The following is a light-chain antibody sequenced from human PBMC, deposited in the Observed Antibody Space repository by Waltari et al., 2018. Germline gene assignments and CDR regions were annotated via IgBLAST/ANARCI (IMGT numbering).Light chain of an antibody. CDR2: EVS. CDR1: RSDVGGYNY. Sequence: QSALTQPASVSESPGQSITIPCPGTRSDVGGYNYVSWYQQHPGKAPKLMIYEVSKRPSGFSNRFSGSKSGNTASLTISGLQAEDEADYYCSSYTSSSPVVFGGGTKLTVL. J-gene: IGLJ2*01. CDR3: SSYTSSSPVV. V-gene: IGLV2-14*01.